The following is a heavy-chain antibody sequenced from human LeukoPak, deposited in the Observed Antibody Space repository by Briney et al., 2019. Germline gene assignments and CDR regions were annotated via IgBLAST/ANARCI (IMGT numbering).Heavy chain of an antibody. J-gene: IGHJ5*02. CDR1: GYTFTSYG. V-gene: IGHV1-18*01. CDR2: ISAYNGNT. Sequence: GASVKVSCKASGYTFTSYGISWVRQAPGQGLEWMGWISAYNGNTNYAQKLQGRVTMTTDTSTSTAYMELRSLRSDDTAVYYCARLLDTAMVTSYWFGPWGQGTLVTVSS. D-gene: IGHD5-18*01. CDR3: ARLLDTAMVTSYWFGP.